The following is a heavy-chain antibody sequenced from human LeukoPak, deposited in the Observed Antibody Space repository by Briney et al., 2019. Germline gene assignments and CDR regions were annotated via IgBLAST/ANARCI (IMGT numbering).Heavy chain of an antibody. Sequence: SETLSLTCTVSGGSISTYYWSWIRQPPGKGLEWIGFIYYTGSGNYNPSLKSRVTMSVDTSKNQFSLMLSSVTAADTAVYYCAREGDTNIYYFYMDVWGKGTTFTVSS. V-gene: IGHV4-59*01. CDR3: AREGDTNIYYFYMDV. CDR2: IYYTGSG. J-gene: IGHJ6*03. D-gene: IGHD1-26*01. CDR1: GGSISTYY.